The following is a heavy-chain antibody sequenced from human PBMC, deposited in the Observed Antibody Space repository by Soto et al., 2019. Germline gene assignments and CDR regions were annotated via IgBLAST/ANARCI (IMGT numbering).Heavy chain of an antibody. CDR1: GFTFGDYA. CDR2: IRSKAYGGTT. J-gene: IGHJ4*02. D-gene: IGHD3-22*01. Sequence: GGSLRLSCTASGFTFGDYAMSWVRQAPGKGLEWVGFIRSKAYGGTTEYAASVKGRFTISRDDSKSIAYLQMNSLKTEDTAVYYCTSPYDSSGYYYLEPFDYWGQGTLVTVSS. CDR3: TSPYDSSGYYYLEPFDY. V-gene: IGHV3-49*04.